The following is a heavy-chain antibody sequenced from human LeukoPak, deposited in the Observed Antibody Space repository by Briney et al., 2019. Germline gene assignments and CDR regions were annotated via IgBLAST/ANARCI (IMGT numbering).Heavy chain of an antibody. CDR2: FHPEDGET. Sequence: ASVKVSCRVSGDTLTALSVHWMRQAPGKGLEWMGGFHPEDGETIYAQKFQGRVTMTEDTSTDTAYMEPSSLRSDDTAVYYCATGKIYCSTTSCSDDYWGQGTLVTVSS. V-gene: IGHV1-24*01. J-gene: IGHJ4*02. D-gene: IGHD2-2*01. CDR1: GDTLTALS. CDR3: ATGKIYCSTTSCSDDY.